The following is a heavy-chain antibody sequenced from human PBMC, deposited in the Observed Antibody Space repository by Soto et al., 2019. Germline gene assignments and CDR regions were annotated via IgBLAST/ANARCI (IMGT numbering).Heavy chain of an antibody. V-gene: IGHV4-39*01. CDR1: GGSISSSSYY. J-gene: IGHJ6*02. D-gene: IGHD3-3*02. Sequence: SETLSLTCTVSGGSISSSSYYWGWIRQPPGKGLEWIGSIYYSGSTYYNPSPKSRVTISVDTSKNQFSLKLSSVTAADTAVYYCARTVEVHFWSGLRGYGMDVWGQGTTVTVSS. CDR3: ARTVEVHFWSGLRGYGMDV. CDR2: IYYSGST.